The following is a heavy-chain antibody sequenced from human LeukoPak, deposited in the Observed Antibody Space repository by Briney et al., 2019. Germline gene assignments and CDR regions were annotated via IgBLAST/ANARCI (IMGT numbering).Heavy chain of an antibody. CDR3: ARQRRGDYDY. Sequence: ASVKVSCKASGGTFSSYAISWVRQATGQGLEWMGWMNPNSGNTGYAQKFQGRATMTRNTSISTAYMELSSLRSEDTAVYYCARQRRGDYDYWGQGTLVTVSS. CDR1: GGTFSSYA. D-gene: IGHD4-17*01. J-gene: IGHJ4*02. CDR2: MNPNSGNT. V-gene: IGHV1-8*02.